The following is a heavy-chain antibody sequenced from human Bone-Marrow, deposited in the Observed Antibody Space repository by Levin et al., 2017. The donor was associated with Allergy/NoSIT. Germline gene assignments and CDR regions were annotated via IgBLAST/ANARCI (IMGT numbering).Heavy chain of an antibody. J-gene: IGHJ6*02. CDR2: ISYDGSKK. CDR1: GFSFIHYG. V-gene: IGHV3-30*18. CDR3: AKARGYSYGYYYGMDV. Sequence: GESLKISCAASGFSFIHYGMHWARQAPGKGLEWLAVISYDGSKKFSADSVKGRFTISRDNSKNTLYLQMNSLRADDTAVYYCAKARGYSYGYYYGMDVWGQGTTVTVSS. D-gene: IGHD5-18*01.